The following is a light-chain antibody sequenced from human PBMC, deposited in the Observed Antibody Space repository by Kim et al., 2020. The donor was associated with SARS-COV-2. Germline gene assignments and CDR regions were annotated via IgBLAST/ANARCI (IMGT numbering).Light chain of an antibody. CDR2: QDN. CDR1: KLGEKY. V-gene: IGLV3-1*01. CDR3: QTWDSTTVI. J-gene: IGLJ2*01. Sequence: SYELTQPPSVSVSPGQTPRITCSGDKLGEKYTSWYQHKSGQSPVVVIYQDNKRPSGMTERFSGSSSGNTATLTISGTQPMDEADYYCQTWDSTTVIFGGG.